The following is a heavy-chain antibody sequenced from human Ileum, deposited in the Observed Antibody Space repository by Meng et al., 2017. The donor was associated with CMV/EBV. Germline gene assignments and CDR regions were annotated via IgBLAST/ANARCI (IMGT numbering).Heavy chain of an antibody. CDR1: GGPISSGIYY. CDR2: IYSSGTT. J-gene: IGHJ5*02. Sequence: QRQLPGSGPVLVKPSDALSLICSASGGPISSGIYYWGWIRQPPGKGLEWIGSIYSSGTTFHNSSLKSRVSISVDTSKNQFSLTLNSVTAADTAVYYCARGAGWFDPWGQGTLVTVSS. CDR3: ARGAGWFDP. V-gene: IGHV4-39*07. D-gene: IGHD6-19*01.